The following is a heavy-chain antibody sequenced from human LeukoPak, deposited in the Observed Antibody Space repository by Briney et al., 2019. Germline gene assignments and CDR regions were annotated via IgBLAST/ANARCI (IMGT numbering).Heavy chain of an antibody. Sequence: PGGSLRLSCAASGFTFSSYAMSWVRQAPGKGLEWVSAISGSGGSTYYADSVKGRFTISRDNFKNTLYLQMNSLRAEDTAVYYCALYMTTVRTGDYWGQGTLVTVSS. CDR1: GFTFSSYA. J-gene: IGHJ4*02. D-gene: IGHD4-11*01. V-gene: IGHV3-23*01. CDR3: ALYMTTVRTGDY. CDR2: ISGSGGST.